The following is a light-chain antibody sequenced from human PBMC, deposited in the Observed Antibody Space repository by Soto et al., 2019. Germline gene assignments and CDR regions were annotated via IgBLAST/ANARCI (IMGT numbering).Light chain of an antibody. Sequence: QSVLTQPASVSGSPGQSITISCTGTSSDVGGYNYVSWYQQHPGKAPKLMIYEVSNRPSGVSNRFSGSKSGNTASLTISGLQAEDEADYYCSSYTSGSTWVFGGGTKVNVL. CDR2: EVS. CDR3: SSYTSGSTWV. V-gene: IGLV2-14*01. J-gene: IGLJ3*02. CDR1: SSDVGGYNY.